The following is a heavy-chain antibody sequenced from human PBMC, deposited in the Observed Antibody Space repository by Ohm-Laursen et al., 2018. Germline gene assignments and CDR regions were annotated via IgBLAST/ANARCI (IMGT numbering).Heavy chain of an antibody. Sequence: SLRLSCTASGFSFDDYAMHWVRQAPGKGLEWVSGISWNSRYIVYADSAKGRFTISRDNAKNSLYLQMNSLRAEDTAVYYCARDMWYCSGGSCQRTTIDYWGQGTLVTVSS. CDR3: ARDMWYCSGGSCQRTTIDY. V-gene: IGHV3-9*01. CDR2: ISWNSRYI. CDR1: GFSFDDYA. D-gene: IGHD2-15*01. J-gene: IGHJ4*02.